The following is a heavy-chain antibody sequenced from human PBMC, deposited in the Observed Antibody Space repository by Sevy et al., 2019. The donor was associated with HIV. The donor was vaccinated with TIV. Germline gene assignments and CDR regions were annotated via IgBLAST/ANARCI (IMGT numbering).Heavy chain of an antibody. CDR1: GFTFSSYS. CDR3: ARYHQSSATVPPDFDY. V-gene: IGHV3-48*01. Sequence: GGCLRLSCAASGFTFSSYSMNCVRQAPGKGLEGVSYISSSSSTIYYADSVKGRFTISRDNAKNSLYLQMNSLRAEDTTVYYCARYHQSSATVPPDFDYWGQGTMVTVSS. J-gene: IGHJ4*02. D-gene: IGHD4-17*01. CDR2: ISSSSSTI.